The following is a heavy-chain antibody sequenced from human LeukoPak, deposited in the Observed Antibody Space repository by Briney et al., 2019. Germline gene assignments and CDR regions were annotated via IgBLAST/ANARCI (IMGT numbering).Heavy chain of an antibody. CDR3: ARPESAYSRSSDAFDI. V-gene: IGHV5-51*01. CDR2: IYPGDSDT. CDR1: GYSFTSYW. D-gene: IGHD6-6*01. Sequence: GESLKISCKGSGYSFTSYWIGWVRQMPGKGLEWMGIIYPGDSDTRYSPSFQGQVTISADKSISTAYLQWSSLKASDTAMYYCARPESAYSRSSDAFDICGQGTMVTVSS. J-gene: IGHJ3*02.